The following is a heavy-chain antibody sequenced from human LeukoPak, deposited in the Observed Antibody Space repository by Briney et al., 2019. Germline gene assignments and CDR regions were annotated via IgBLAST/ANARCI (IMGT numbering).Heavy chain of an antibody. CDR2: IYYSGST. D-gene: IGHD5-12*01. V-gene: IGHV4-59*01. CDR1: GGSISSYY. Sequence: PSETLSLTCTVSGGSISSYYWSWIRQPPGKGLEWIGYIYYSGSTNYNPSLKSRVTISVDTSKNQFSLKLSSVTAADTAVYYCAGSGYDYVDYWGQGTLVTVSS. CDR3: AGSGYDYVDY. J-gene: IGHJ4*02.